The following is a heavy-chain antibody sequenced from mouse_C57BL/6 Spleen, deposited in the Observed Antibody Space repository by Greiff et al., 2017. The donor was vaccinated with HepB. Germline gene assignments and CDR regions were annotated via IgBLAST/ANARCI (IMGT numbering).Heavy chain of an antibody. D-gene: IGHD1-1*01. V-gene: IGHV1-81*01. CDR2: IYPRSGNT. Sequence: QVQLKESGAELARPGASVKLSCKASGYTFTSYGISWVKQRTGQGLEWIGEIYPRSGNTYYNEKFKGKATLTADKSSSTAYMELRSLTSEDSAVYFCAREIDYYGSPYFDYWGQGTTLTVSS. J-gene: IGHJ2*01. CDR3: AREIDYYGSPYFDY. CDR1: GYTFTSYG.